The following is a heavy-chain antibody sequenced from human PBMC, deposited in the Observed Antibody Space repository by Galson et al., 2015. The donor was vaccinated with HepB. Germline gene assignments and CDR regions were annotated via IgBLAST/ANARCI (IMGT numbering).Heavy chain of an antibody. V-gene: IGHV1-8*01. D-gene: IGHD2/OR15-2a*01. Sequence: SVKVSCKASGYTFTSYDINWVRQATGQGLEWMGWMNPNSGNTGYAQKFQGRVTMTRNTSISTAYMELSSLRSEDTAVYYCAREYWPGSKLGISKYHQRSGMPVWGQAPTVTVSS. CDR3: AREYWPGSKLGISKYHQRSGMPV. J-gene: IGHJ6*02. CDR1: GYTFTSYD. CDR2: MNPNSGNT.